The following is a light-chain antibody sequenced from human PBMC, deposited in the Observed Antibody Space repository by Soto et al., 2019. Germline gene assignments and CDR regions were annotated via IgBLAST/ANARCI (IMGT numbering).Light chain of an antibody. CDR3: QQYGSSPLT. V-gene: IGKV3-15*01. Sequence: ETVMTQSPATLSVSPGERATLSCRASQSVSSKLAWYQQKPGQAPRLLIYGASTRATGIPARFSGSGSGTEFTLTISSLQSEDFAVFYCQQYGSSPLTFGGGTKVDIK. J-gene: IGKJ4*01. CDR2: GAS. CDR1: QSVSSK.